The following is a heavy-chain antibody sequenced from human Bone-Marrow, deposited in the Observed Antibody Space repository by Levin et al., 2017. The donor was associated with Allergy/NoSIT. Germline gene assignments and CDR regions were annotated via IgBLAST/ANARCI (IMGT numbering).Heavy chain of an antibody. CDR1: GPSFTTSW. D-gene: IGHD2/OR15-2a*01. CDR3: ARAVSPFLYFDY. CDR2: IYPGDSDT. J-gene: IGHJ4*02. V-gene: IGHV5-51*01. Sequence: GASVKVSCQVSGPSFTTSWIGWVRQKPGKGLEWMGMIYPGDSDTRYSPSFQGQVTISADRSITTAYLQWTSLKASDTAMYYCARAVSPFLYFDYWGQGTLVSVSS.